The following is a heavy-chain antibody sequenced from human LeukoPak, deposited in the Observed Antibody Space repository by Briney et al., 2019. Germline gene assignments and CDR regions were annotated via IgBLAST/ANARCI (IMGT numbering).Heavy chain of an antibody. V-gene: IGHV3-74*01. J-gene: IGHJ5*02. CDR3: AIPPVIVVVP. Sequence: PGGSLRLSCAASGFTFSSYWMHWVRQVPGKGLVWVSRINSDGSSTSYADSVKGRFTISRDNSKNTLYLQMNSLRAEDTAVYYCAIPPVIVVVPWGQGTLVTVSS. CDR2: INSDGSST. D-gene: IGHD2-2*01. CDR1: GFTFSSYW.